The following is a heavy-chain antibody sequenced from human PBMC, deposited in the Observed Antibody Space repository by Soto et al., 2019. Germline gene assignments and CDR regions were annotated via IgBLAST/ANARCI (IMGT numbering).Heavy chain of an antibody. J-gene: IGHJ4*01. D-gene: IGHD2-2*01. CDR1: GGTFSSYA. Sequence: QVQLVQSGAEVKKPGSSVKVSCKASGGTFSSYAISWVRQAPGQGLEWMGGIIPIFGTANYAQKFQGRVTITADESTSAAYMELSSLRSEDTVVYYCAGQGYCSSTSCDPNYFDYWGQGTLVTVSS. CDR2: IIPIFGTA. CDR3: AGQGYCSSTSCDPNYFDY. V-gene: IGHV1-69*01.